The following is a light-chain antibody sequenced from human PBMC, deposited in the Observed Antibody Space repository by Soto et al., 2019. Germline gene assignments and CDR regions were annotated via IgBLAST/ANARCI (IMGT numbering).Light chain of an antibody. Sequence: DVVVTQSPLALPVTLGRPASISCRSTQSLVDSDGNTYLTWLQQRPGQSPRRLIYKVSNRDSGVPDRFSGSGSGTDFTLKISGVEAEDVGVYYCLQGTHWPWTLGQGTQVEIK. V-gene: IGKV2-30*01. J-gene: IGKJ1*01. CDR2: KVS. CDR1: QSLVDSDGNTY. CDR3: LQGTHWPWT.